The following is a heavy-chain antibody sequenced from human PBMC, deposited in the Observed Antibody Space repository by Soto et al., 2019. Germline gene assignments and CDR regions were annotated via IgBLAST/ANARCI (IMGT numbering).Heavy chain of an antibody. CDR1: GGSISSGGYY. J-gene: IGHJ5*02. CDR2: IYYSGST. CDR3: ARDKERHGWFDP. Sequence: LCGGSISSGGYYWSWIRQHPGKGLEWIGYIYYSGSTYYNPSLKSRVTISVDTSKNQFSLKLSSVTAADTAVYYCARDKERHGWFDPWGQGTLVTVSS. V-gene: IGHV4-31*02.